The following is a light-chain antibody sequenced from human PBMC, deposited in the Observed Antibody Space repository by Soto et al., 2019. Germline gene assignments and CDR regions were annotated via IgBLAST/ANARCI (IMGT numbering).Light chain of an antibody. Sequence: QSAHPQPASVSVSPDQSITISCTGTSSDVGNYDLVSWYQQLPGKAPKLIIYEGKQRPSGMSDRFSGTKSGNTASLTTSGLQAGDEDHHYWGSFAGSDTPYLFGSGPQATVL. CDR2: EGK. J-gene: IGLJ1*01. CDR3: GSFAGSDTPYL. V-gene: IGLV2-23*01. CDR1: SSDVGNYDL.